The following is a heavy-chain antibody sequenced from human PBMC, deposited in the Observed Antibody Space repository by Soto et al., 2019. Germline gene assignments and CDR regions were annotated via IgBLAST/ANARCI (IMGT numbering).Heavy chain of an antibody. Sequence: GGSLRLSCAASGFTFSSYAMHWVRQAPGKGLEYVSAISSNGGSTYYANSVKGRFTISRDNSKNTLYLQMGSLRAEDMAVYYCARMTTVTPGVDAFDIWGQGTMVTVSS. CDR2: ISSNGGST. D-gene: IGHD4-17*01. V-gene: IGHV3-64*01. CDR1: GFTFSSYA. J-gene: IGHJ3*02. CDR3: ARMTTVTPGVDAFDI.